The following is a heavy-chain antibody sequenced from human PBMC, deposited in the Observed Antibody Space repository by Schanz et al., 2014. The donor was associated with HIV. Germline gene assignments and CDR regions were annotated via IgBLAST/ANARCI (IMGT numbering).Heavy chain of an antibody. CDR1: GFTFSSYG. V-gene: IGHV3-30*18. D-gene: IGHD6-13*01. J-gene: IGHJ4*02. CDR3: AKEEQQLGGVGGYHFDY. CDR2: ISYDGSNK. Sequence: QVQLVESGGGVVQPGRSLRLSCAASGFTFSSYGMHWVRQAPGKGLEWVVVISYDGSNKYYADSVKGRFTISRDISKNTLYLQMNSLRAEDTAVYYCAKEEQQLGGVGGYHFDYWGQGTLVTVSS.